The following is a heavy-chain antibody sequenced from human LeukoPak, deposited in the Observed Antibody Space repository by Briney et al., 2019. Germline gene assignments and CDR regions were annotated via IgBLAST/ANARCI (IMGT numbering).Heavy chain of an antibody. Sequence: SETLSLTCTVSGGSINSYYWSWIRQPAGKGLEWIGRIYTSGSTNYNPSLKSRVTMSVDTSKNQFSLKLSSVTAADTAVYYCARGAPLLLRAFDIWGQGTMVTVSS. D-gene: IGHD2-15*01. J-gene: IGHJ3*02. CDR1: GGSINSYY. V-gene: IGHV4-4*07. CDR2: IYTSGST. CDR3: ARGAPLLLRAFDI.